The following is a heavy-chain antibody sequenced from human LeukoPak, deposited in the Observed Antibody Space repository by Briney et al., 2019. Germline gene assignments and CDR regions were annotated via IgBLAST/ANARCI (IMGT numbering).Heavy chain of an antibody. CDR2: INIGNGNT. D-gene: IGHD2-21*01. Sequence: ASVKVSCKASGYTFTSSALNWVRQAPGQRLEWMGWINIGNGNTKYSQNFQGRLTISRDTSATTAYMDLSSLRSEDTAVFYCARRLGRSFDYWGQGTLVTVSS. CDR3: ARRLGRSFDY. V-gene: IGHV1-3*04. CDR1: GYTFTSSA. J-gene: IGHJ4*02.